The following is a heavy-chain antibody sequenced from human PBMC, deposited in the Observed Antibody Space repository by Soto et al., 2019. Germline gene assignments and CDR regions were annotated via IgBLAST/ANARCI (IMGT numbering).Heavy chain of an antibody. CDR2: ISWSGKP. CDR3: VRGWDDLLTGVWLSFDY. V-gene: IGHV4-59*13. Sequence: QVHLQESGPQQVKSSETLSLTCTVSGGSINAIYWNWIRQAPGKGLGRIGYISWSGKPKYSPSLRSRVTRSVDTSTNQFSLLLKSVTAAETAVYSCVRGWDDLLTGVWLSFDYWGRGTPVTVPS. J-gene: IGHJ4*02. D-gene: IGHD3-9*01. CDR1: GGSINAIY.